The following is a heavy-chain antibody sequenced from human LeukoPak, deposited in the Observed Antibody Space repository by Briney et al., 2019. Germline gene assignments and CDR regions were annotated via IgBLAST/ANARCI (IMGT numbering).Heavy chain of an antibody. CDR2: ITGSGGAT. Sequence: GGSLRLSCAASGFTFSRFATTWVRQAPGKGLEWVSTITGSGGATFYADSVKGRFTISRDNSENTLYLQMNSLRAEDTAVYYCAKDLSYYLTEFDYWGQGTLVTVPS. J-gene: IGHJ4*02. CDR1: GFTFSRFA. CDR3: AKDLSYYLTEFDY. V-gene: IGHV3-23*01. D-gene: IGHD1-26*01.